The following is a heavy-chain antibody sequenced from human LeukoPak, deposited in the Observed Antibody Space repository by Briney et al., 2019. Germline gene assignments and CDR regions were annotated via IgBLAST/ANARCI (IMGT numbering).Heavy chain of an antibody. J-gene: IGHJ4*02. Sequence: ASVKVSCKASGGTSNSHAISWVRQAPGQGLEWMGRIIPNLGTTNRAQNFQDRVTLTADKSTNTAYMELTSLTSDDTGVYYCATTNDGGGYQWGDFFDFWGQGTLVTVSS. D-gene: IGHD3-22*01. CDR1: GGTSNSHA. CDR3: ATTNDGGGYQWGDFFDF. V-gene: IGHV1-69*04. CDR2: IIPNLGTT.